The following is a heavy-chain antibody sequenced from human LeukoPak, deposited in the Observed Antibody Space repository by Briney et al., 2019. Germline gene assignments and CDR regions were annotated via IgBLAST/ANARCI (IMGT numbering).Heavy chain of an antibody. V-gene: IGHV4-59*01. J-gene: IGHJ3*02. Sequence: SETLSLTCTVSGGSISSYYWSWIRQPPGKGLEWIGYIYYSGSTNYNPSLKSRVTISVDTSKNQFSLKLSSVTAADTAVYYCARDVAVAGTGAFDIWGQGTMVTVPS. CDR1: GGSISSYY. CDR2: IYYSGST. CDR3: ARDVAVAGTGAFDI. D-gene: IGHD6-19*01.